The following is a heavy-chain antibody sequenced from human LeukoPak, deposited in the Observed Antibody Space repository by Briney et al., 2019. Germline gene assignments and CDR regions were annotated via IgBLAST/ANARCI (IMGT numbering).Heavy chain of an antibody. CDR2: INPNSGGT. V-gene: IGHV1-2*02. J-gene: IGHJ4*02. D-gene: IGHD3-9*01. Sequence: ASVKVSCKASGYTFTGYYMHWVRQAPGQGLEWMGWINPNSGGTNYAQKFQGRVTMTRDTSISTAYMELSRLRSDDTAVYYCARVPAYYDILTGYFDYWGQGTLVTVSS. CDR3: ARVPAYYDILTGYFDY. CDR1: GYTFTGYY.